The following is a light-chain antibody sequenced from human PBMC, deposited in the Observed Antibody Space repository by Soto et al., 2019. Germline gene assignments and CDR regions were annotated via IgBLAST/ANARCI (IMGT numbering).Light chain of an antibody. CDR2: GAS. V-gene: IGKV3-11*01. CDR1: QSVSSY. J-gene: IGKJ2*01. CDR3: QHRGKWPLT. Sequence: EIVLTQSPATLSLSPGERATLSCRASQSVSSYLAWYQQKPGQAPRLLIYGASNRATGTPARFSGSGSGTYFPLTISRLEPEDFAVYYCQHRGKWPLTFGQGTKLEIK.